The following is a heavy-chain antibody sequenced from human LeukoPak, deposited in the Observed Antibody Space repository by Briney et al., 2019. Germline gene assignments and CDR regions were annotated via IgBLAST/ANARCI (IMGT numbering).Heavy chain of an antibody. D-gene: IGHD2-21*02. CDR2: ISGSGDNT. Sequence: GGSLRLSCAASGFSFSNYAMSWVRQAPGRGLQWVSGISGSGDNTYYADSVKGRFTVSRDNFKNTLYVQMKSLRAEDTAVYYCAKDFVVVPGNVNYFDYWGQGTLVTVSS. CDR3: AKDFVVVPGNVNYFDY. CDR1: GFSFSNYA. V-gene: IGHV3-23*01. J-gene: IGHJ4*02.